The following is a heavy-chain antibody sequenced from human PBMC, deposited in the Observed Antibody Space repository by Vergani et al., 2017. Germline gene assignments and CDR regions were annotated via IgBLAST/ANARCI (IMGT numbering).Heavy chain of an antibody. V-gene: IGHV3-48*01. D-gene: IGHD3-10*01. CDR2: ISSSSSTI. Sequence: EVQLVESGGGLVQPGGSLRLSCAASGFTFSSYSMNWVRQAPGKGLEWVSYISSSSSTIYYADSVKGRFTISRDNAKNSLYLQMNSLRAEDTAVYYCARGGLAWDQDRPYGSGSSNWFDPWGQGTLVTVSS. CDR1: GFTFSSYS. CDR3: ARGGLAWDQDRPYGSGSSNWFDP. J-gene: IGHJ5*02.